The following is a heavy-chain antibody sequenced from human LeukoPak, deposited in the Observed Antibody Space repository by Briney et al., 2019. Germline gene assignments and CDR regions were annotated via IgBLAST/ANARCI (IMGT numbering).Heavy chain of an antibody. D-gene: IGHD6-13*01. CDR1: GFTFSIYA. V-gene: IGHV3-23*01. CDR3: AKDYSGSWYYFDY. Sequence: GGSLRLSCAASGFTFSIYAMTWVRHTPGKGLEWVSTISSGGRTYYADSVKGRFTISRDNSKNTLYLHMNSLRAEDTALYYCAKDYSGSWYYFDYWGQGTLVGVSS. J-gene: IGHJ4*02. CDR2: ISSGGRT.